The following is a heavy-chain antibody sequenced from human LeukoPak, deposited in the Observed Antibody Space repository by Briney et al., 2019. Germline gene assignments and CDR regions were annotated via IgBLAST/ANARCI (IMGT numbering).Heavy chain of an antibody. J-gene: IGHJ6*03. Sequence: PSETLSLTCAVYGGSFGGYYWSWLRQPPGKGLEWIGEINHSGSTNYNPSLKSRVTISVDTSKNQFSLKLSSVTAADTAVYYCARGVGYSYGYRTYYHYYMDVWGKGTTVTVSS. CDR3: ARGVGYSYGYRTYYHYYMDV. D-gene: IGHD5-18*01. CDR2: INHSGST. CDR1: GGSFGGYY. V-gene: IGHV4-34*01.